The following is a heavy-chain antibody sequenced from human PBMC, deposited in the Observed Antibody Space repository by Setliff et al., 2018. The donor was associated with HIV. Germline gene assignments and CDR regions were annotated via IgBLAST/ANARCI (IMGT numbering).Heavy chain of an antibody. J-gene: IGHJ4*02. V-gene: IGHV4-39*01. Sequence: SETLSLTCTVSAGSIRSSTYYWGWIRQPPGKGLEWIGSVYYSGSTYYNPSLKSRVTISVDTSKNQFSLKLSSVTAADTAVYYCARPFDWGSSHPLGYWSQGTLVTVSS. CDR1: AGSIRSSTYY. D-gene: IGHD3-9*01. CDR3: ARPFDWGSSHPLGY. CDR2: VYYSGST.